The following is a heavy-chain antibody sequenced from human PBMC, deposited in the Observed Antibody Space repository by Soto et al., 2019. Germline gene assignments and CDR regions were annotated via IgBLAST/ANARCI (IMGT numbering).Heavy chain of an antibody. D-gene: IGHD4-4*01. J-gene: IGHJ6*02. CDR3: ARQVGYSNYYYYGMDV. V-gene: IGHV4-39*01. CDR1: GGSISSSSYY. Sequence: QLQLQESGPGLVKPSETLSLTCTVSGGSISSSSYYWGWIRQPPGKGLEWIGSIYYSGSTYYNPSLKSRVTISVDTSKNQFSLKLSSVTAADTAVYYCARQVGYSNYYYYGMDVWGQGTTVTVSS. CDR2: IYYSGST.